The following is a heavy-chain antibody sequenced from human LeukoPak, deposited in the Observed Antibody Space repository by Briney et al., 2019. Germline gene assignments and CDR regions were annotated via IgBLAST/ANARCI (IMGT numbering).Heavy chain of an antibody. V-gene: IGHV4-34*01. CDR1: GGSLSGSY. CDR3: ARHWMTVAPYWYLDL. Sequence: PSETLSLTCAVFGGSLSGSYWSWIRQPPGKGLEWIAEINHGGSVNYNPSLKSRVTISVDSSKNQFSLQLSSVTAADTAIYYCARHWMTVAPYWYLDLWGRGTLVTVSS. J-gene: IGHJ2*01. D-gene: IGHD6-19*01. CDR2: INHGGSV.